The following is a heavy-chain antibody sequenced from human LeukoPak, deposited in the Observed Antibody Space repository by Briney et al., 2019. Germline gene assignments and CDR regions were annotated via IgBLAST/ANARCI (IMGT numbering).Heavy chain of an antibody. D-gene: IGHD4/OR15-4a*01. Sequence: ASVKVSCKVSGYTLTELSIHWVRQAPGKGLEWMGGFDPEDGETIYAQKFQGRVTMTEDTSTDTAYMELSSLRSDDTAMYYCATQQGATFDYWGQGTLVTVSS. CDR3: ATQQGATFDY. CDR2: FDPEDGET. J-gene: IGHJ4*02. V-gene: IGHV1-24*01. CDR1: GYTLTELS.